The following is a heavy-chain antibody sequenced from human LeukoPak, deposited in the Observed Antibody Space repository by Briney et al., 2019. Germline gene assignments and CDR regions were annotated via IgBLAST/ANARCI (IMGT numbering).Heavy chain of an antibody. V-gene: IGHV3-74*01. Sequence: QPGGSLRLSCAASGFTFRSYWMHWVRQAPGKGLLWVSRINSDGSSTTYADSVKGRFTISRDNARNTLYLQMDRLRAEDTALYYCARCLLSGNPSSLYAYWGQGALVTVSS. CDR2: INSDGSST. J-gene: IGHJ4*02. CDR1: GFTFRSYW. D-gene: IGHD6-13*01. CDR3: ARCLLSGNPSSLYAY.